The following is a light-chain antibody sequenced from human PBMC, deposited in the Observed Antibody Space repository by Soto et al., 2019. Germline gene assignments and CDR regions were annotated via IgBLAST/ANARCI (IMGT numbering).Light chain of an antibody. CDR2: EVS. V-gene: IGLV2-14*01. Sequence: ALTQPASVSGSPGQAITISCTGTSSDVGGYNYVSWYQQHPGKAPKLMIYEVSNRPSGVSNRFSGSKSGNTASLTISGLQAEDEADYYCSSYTSSSTRVFGTGTKVIVL. CDR1: SSDVGGYNY. CDR3: SSYTSSSTRV. J-gene: IGLJ1*01.